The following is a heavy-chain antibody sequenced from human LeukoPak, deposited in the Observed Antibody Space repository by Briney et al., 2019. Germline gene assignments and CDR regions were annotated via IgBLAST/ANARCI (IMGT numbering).Heavy chain of an antibody. V-gene: IGHV1-3*01. CDR2: INAGNGNT. J-gene: IGHJ4*02. D-gene: IGHD3-22*01. CDR1: GYTFTSYA. CDR3: AMRKPYDSSGPFEY. Sequence: ASVKVSCKASGYTFTSYAMHWVRQAPGQRLEWMGWINAGNGNTKYSQKFQGRVTITRDTSASTAYMELSSLRSEDTAMYYCAMRKPYDSSGPFEYWGQGTLVTVSS.